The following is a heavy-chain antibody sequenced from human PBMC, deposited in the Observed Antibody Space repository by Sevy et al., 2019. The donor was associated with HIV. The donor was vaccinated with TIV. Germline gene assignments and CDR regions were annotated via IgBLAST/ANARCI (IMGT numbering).Heavy chain of an antibody. J-gene: IGHJ4*02. CDR3: AKTLQKLPFHPHYFDY. D-gene: IGHD2-21*02. CDR1: GFILGYYA. Sequence: GGSLRLSCTASGFILGYYAMHWVRQAPGKGLEWVAVSSYDGGNIYYADSVQGRFTISRDVSKGLLYLQMNSLTAEDTAIFYCAKTLQKLPFHPHYFDYWGQGTLVTVSS. V-gene: IGHV3-30-3*02. CDR2: SSYDGGNI.